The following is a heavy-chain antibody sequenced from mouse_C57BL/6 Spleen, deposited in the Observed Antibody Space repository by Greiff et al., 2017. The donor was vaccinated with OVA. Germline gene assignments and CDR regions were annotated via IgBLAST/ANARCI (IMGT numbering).Heavy chain of an antibody. Sequence: EVQLVESGGDLVKPGGSLKLSCAASGFTFSSYGMSWVRQTPDKRLEWVATISSGGSYTYYPDSVKGRFTISRDNAKNTLYLQMRSVKSEDTTMYYCARQRSYYSNLYYAMDYWGQGTSVTVSA. CDR2: ISSGGSYT. CDR3: ARQRSYYSNLYYAMDY. CDR1: GFTFSSYG. D-gene: IGHD2-5*01. V-gene: IGHV5-6*01. J-gene: IGHJ4*01.